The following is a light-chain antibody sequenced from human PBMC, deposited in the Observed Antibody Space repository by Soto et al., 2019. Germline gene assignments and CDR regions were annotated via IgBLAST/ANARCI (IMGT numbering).Light chain of an antibody. CDR3: AAWDDSRTAHV. CDR2: NNN. J-gene: IGLJ1*01. V-gene: IGLV1-44*01. CDR1: SSNIGGRT. Sequence: QSGLTQPPSASGTPGQRVTISCSGSSSNIGGRTVNWYQQLPGTAPKLLIYNNNQRPSGVPDRFSGSKSGTSASLAITGLQSEDEADYYCAAWDDSRTAHVFGVGSKVTVL.